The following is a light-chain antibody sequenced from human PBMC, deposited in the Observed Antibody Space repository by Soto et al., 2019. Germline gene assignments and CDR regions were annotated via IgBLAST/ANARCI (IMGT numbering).Light chain of an antibody. CDR2: GAS. CDR1: QSVSSSY. Sequence: EIVLTQSPGTLSLSPGEGATLSCRASQSVSSSYIAWYQQRPGQTPSLLIYGASTRATGIPDRFSGSGSGTEFTLTISSLEPEDFAVYYCQQRSNWPLTFGGGTKVDIK. V-gene: IGKV3D-20*02. CDR3: QQRSNWPLT. J-gene: IGKJ4*01.